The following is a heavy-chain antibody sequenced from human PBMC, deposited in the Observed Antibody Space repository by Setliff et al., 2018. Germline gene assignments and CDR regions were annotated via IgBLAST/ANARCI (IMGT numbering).Heavy chain of an antibody. V-gene: IGHV4-39*07. Sequence: SETLSLTCTVSGGSISSSSYYWGWIRQPPGKGLEWIGSIYYSGSTYYNPSLKSRVTISVDTSKNQFSLKLSSVTAADTAVYYCARTLYDYDILTGPGYYFDYWGQGTRVTVS. CDR3: ARTLYDYDILTGPGYYFDY. J-gene: IGHJ4*02. D-gene: IGHD3-9*01. CDR1: GGSISSSSYY. CDR2: IYYSGST.